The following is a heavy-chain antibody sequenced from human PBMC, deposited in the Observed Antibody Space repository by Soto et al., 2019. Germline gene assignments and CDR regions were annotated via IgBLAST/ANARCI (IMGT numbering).Heavy chain of an antibody. CDR1: GGSISSYY. Sequence: PSETLSLTCTVSGGSISSYYWSWIRQPPGKGLEWIGYIYYSGSTNYNPSLKSRVTISVDTSKNQFSLKLSSVTAADTAVYYCATHHWDTAMVTTTIYLYGMEVWGEGTTHTVPP. CDR2: IYYSGST. V-gene: IGHV4-59*01. CDR3: ATHHWDTAMVTTTIYLYGMEV. D-gene: IGHD5-18*01. J-gene: IGHJ6*04.